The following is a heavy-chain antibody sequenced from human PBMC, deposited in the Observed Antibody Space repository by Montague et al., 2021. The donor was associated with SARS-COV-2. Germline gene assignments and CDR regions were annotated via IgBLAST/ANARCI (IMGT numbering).Heavy chain of an antibody. CDR2: IYYSEST. V-gene: IGHV4-59*01. CDR3: ARGRRRSITIFGVVIIDAFDI. CDR1: GGSISSYY. D-gene: IGHD3-3*01. J-gene: IGHJ3*02. Sequence: SETLSLTRTVSGGSISSYYWSWIRQPPGKGLEWVGYIYYSESTNXNPSLKRRVTITVDTSKNQFSLKLSPVTAADTAVYYCARGRRRSITIFGVVIIDAFDIWGQGTMVTVSS.